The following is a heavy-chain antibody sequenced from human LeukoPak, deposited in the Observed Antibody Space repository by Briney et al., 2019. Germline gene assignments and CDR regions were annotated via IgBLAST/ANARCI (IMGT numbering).Heavy chain of an antibody. CDR1: GFTFYDSA. J-gene: IGHJ3*02. V-gene: IGHV3-9*01. CDR2: ISWNSDNT. CDR3: AKAVVGATPRGAFDI. Sequence: PGGSLRLSCAASGFTFYDSAMHWVREALGEGLEWVSGISWNSDNTGYADSVKGRFIISRDNAENSLYLQMKSLRSEDTAFYFCAKAVVGATPRGAFDIWGQGTRVTVSS. D-gene: IGHD1-26*01.